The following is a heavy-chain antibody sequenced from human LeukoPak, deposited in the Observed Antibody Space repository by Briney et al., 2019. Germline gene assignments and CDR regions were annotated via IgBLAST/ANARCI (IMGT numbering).Heavy chain of an antibody. J-gene: IGHJ4*02. Sequence: SETLSLTCTVSGGSVSSGSYYWSWIRQPPGKGLEWIGYVYYSGSTNYNPSLKSRVTVSVDTSKNQFSLKLSSVTAADTAVYYCARGGGYSGSYYDYFDYWGQGTLVTVSS. CDR1: GGSVSSGSYY. CDR2: VYYSGST. V-gene: IGHV4-61*01. CDR3: ARGGGYSGSYYDYFDY. D-gene: IGHD1-26*01.